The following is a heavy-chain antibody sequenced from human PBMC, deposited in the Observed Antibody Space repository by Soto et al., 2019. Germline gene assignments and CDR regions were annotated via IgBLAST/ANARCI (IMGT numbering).Heavy chain of an antibody. CDR2: IYYSGST. J-gene: IGHJ6*02. CDR3: ARHASESSSWFYYYYGMDV. CDR1: GGSISSSSYY. Sequence: SETLSLTCTVSGGSISSSSYYWGWIRHPPGKGLEWIGSIYYSGSTYYNPSLKSRVTISVDTSKNQFSLKLSSVTAADTAVYYCARHASESSSWFYYYYGMDVWGQGTTVT. D-gene: IGHD6-13*01. V-gene: IGHV4-39*01.